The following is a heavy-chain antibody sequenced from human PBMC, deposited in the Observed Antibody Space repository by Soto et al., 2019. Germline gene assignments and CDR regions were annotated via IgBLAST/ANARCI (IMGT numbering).Heavy chain of an antibody. CDR1: GGSISSSSYY. CDR3: AGSGYSSRVVDY. CDR2: SYYSGST. D-gene: IGHD6-19*01. Sequence: QLQLQESGPGLVKPSETLSLTCTVSGGSISSSSYYWVWIRQPPGKGLEWIGSSYYSGSTYYNPSLKSRVAISVDTSKNQFSLKLSSVTAADTAVYYCAGSGYSSRVVDYWGQGTLVTVSS. J-gene: IGHJ4*02. V-gene: IGHV4-39*01.